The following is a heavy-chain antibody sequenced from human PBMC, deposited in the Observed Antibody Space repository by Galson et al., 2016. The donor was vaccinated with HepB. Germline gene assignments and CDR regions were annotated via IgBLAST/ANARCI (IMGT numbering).Heavy chain of an antibody. D-gene: IGHD2-15*01. V-gene: IGHV3-23*01. CDR1: GFRFSTYA. CDR2: INSGGDSA. CDR3: ARSTGYCHSGGCNDRVPFDS. J-gene: IGHJ4*02. Sequence: SLRLSCAASGFRFSTYAMNWVRQAPGKALEWLSAINSGGDSAYYADSVKGRFTMSRDNSKNTLFLQMNSLRGEDTAVYYCARSTGYCHSGGCNDRVPFDSWGQVTLVTVSS.